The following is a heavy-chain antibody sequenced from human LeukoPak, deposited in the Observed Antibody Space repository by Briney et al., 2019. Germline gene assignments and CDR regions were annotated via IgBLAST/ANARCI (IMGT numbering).Heavy chain of an antibody. V-gene: IGHV3-33*01. CDR3: AREERTTDSFDY. CDR2: IWFNGRNK. Sequence: GGSLRLSCAASGFSFSSYGMHWVRQAPDKGLVEVSLIWFNGRNKYYADSVKGRFTVPRDSSKNTVYLQMNSLGVEDTAVYYCAREERTTDSFDYWGQGNLVTVSS. J-gene: IGHJ4*02. D-gene: IGHD1-14*01. CDR1: GFSFSSYG.